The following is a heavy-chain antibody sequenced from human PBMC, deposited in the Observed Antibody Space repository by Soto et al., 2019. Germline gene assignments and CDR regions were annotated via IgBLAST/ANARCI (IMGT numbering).Heavy chain of an antibody. D-gene: IGHD3-3*01. CDR1: GFTFSDYY. Sequence: QVHLVESGGGLVKPGGSLRLSCAASGFTFSDYYMSWIRQTPGKGLEWISYITRSGSFIYYADSVKDRFTVSRDNAKNSLFLQMNSLRAEDTAVYYCVGESRFFDRSTPYYFDYWGQGTLVTVSS. CDR2: ITRSGSFI. J-gene: IGHJ4*02. V-gene: IGHV3-11*01. CDR3: VGESRFFDRSTPYYFDY.